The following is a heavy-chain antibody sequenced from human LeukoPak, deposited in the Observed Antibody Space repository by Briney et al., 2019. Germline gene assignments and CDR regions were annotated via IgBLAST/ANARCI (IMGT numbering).Heavy chain of an antibody. V-gene: IGHV3-48*01. CDR1: GFTFSSYS. Sequence: GGSLRLSCAASGFTFSSYSMNWVRQAPGKGLEWVSYISSSSSTIYYADSVKGRFTISRDNAKNSLYLQMNSLRAEDTAVYYCARDRDILTGLDAFDIWGQGTKVTVSS. CDR3: ARDRDILTGLDAFDI. D-gene: IGHD3-9*01. CDR2: ISSSSSTI. J-gene: IGHJ3*02.